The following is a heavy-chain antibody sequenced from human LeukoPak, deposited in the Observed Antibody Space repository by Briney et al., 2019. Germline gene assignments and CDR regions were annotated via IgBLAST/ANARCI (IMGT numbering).Heavy chain of an antibody. Sequence: ASVKVSCKASGYSVNTYYMNWVRQAPGQGLEWLGWINTDSGGTSYAQKFLGRVTMTRDKANSTAYLELSGLRSDDTAVYYCSRHVVTLVRGVNNRKKDWFDPWGQGTLVSVSS. CDR1: GYSVNTYY. J-gene: IGHJ5*02. CDR2: INTDSGGT. CDR3: SRHVVTLVRGVNNRKKDWFDP. V-gene: IGHV1-2*02. D-gene: IGHD3-10*01.